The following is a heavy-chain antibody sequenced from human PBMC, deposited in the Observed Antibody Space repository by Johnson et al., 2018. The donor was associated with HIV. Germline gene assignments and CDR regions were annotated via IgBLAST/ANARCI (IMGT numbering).Heavy chain of an antibody. J-gene: IGHJ3*02. Sequence: QVQLVESGGGVVQPGGSRRLSCAASGFTFSNYDMHWVRQAPGKGLEWVAVIWYDGSNKYYADSVKGSFTISRDNSKNTLYLQMNSLRAEDTAVYYCATFGGGSFHAFDIWGQGTMVTVSS. V-gene: IGHV3-33*01. D-gene: IGHD1-26*01. CDR3: ATFGGGSFHAFDI. CDR1: GFTFSNYD. CDR2: IWYDGSNK.